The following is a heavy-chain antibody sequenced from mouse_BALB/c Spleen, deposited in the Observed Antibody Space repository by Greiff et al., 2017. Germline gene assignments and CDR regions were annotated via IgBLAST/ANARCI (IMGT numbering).Heavy chain of an antibody. CDR3: TRRNLLSYYFDY. V-gene: IGHV1-69*02. CDR1: GYTFTSYW. Sequence: QVQLQQPGAELVRPGASVKLSCKASGYTFTSYWLNWVKQRPGQGLEWIGNIYPSDSYTNYNQKFKDKATLTVDKSSSTAYMQLSSPTSEDSAVYYCTRRNLLSYYFDYWGQGTTLTVSS. CDR2: IYPSDSYT. D-gene: IGHD2-1*01. J-gene: IGHJ2*01.